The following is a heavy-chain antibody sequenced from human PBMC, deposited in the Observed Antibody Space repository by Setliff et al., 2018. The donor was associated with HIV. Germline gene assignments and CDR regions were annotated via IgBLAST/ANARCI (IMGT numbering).Heavy chain of an antibody. Sequence: ASVKVSCKASTYTFSSYVINWVRQAPGQGLEWMGRISVYNGNTIYAQKLQGRVIMTTDTSTSTAYMELRSLRSDDTAMYYCATQRDNVMVPGQGGFDIWAQGTMVTVSS. J-gene: IGHJ3*02. CDR3: ATQRDNVMVPGQGGFDI. D-gene: IGHD2-2*01. CDR2: ISVYNGNT. CDR1: TYTFSSYV. V-gene: IGHV1-18*01.